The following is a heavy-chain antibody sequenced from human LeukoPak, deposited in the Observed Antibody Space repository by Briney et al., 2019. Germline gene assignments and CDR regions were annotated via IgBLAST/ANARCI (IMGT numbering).Heavy chain of an antibody. D-gene: IGHD5-24*01. V-gene: IGHV4-39*07. Sequence: PSETLSLTCTVSGGSISSSSYYWGWIRQPPGTGLEWIGSIYHSGSTYYNPSLKSRVTISVDTSKNQFSLKLSSVTAADTAVYYCARATVDFALGSHGYNWGYYYYYYMDVWGKGTTVTVSS. CDR3: ARATVDFALGSHGYNWGYYYYYYMDV. CDR1: GGSISSSSYY. CDR2: IYHSGST. J-gene: IGHJ6*03.